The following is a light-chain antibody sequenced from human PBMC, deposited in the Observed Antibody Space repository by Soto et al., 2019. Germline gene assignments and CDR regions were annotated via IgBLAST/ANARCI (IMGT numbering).Light chain of an antibody. CDR3: QHYDNLPPFT. J-gene: IGKJ3*01. CDR2: GAS. Sequence: DIPMTQSPSSLSASVGDRVTITCQASQDIRKYLNWYQQKPGRAPKLLIYGASNLETGVPSRFSGSGYGTDFIYTISSLQPGDIATYYCQHYDNLPPFTFRPGPKVAIK. V-gene: IGKV1-33*01. CDR1: QDIRKY.